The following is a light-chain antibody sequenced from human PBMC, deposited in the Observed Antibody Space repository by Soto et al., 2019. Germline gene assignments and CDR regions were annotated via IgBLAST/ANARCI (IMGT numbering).Light chain of an antibody. J-gene: IGKJ1*01. Sequence: LMTQSPSSLSASVGDRVTISCRASQTIDSYLSWYQQKPGKPPNLLIFGASSLHSGVPSRFTGSGSGTDFTLTITSLQAEDFATYYCQQTYITPRTFGQGTKVEI. V-gene: IGKV1-39*01. CDR3: QQTYITPRT. CDR1: QTIDSY. CDR2: GAS.